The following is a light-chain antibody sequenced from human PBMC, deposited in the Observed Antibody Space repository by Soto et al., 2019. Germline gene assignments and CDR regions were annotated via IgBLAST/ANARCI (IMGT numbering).Light chain of an antibody. Sequence: EIVLTQSPGTLSLSPGERATLSCRASQSVSSSHLAWYQQKPGQAPRLLIYGASSRATGIADRFSGSGSGTDFTLTISRLEPEDFAVYYCQHYGSSALFGPGTKVDIK. CDR2: GAS. CDR1: QSVSSSH. V-gene: IGKV3-20*01. J-gene: IGKJ3*01. CDR3: QHYGSSAL.